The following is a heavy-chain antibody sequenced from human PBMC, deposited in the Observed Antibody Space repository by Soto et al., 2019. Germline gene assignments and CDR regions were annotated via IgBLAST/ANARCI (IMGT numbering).Heavy chain of an antibody. CDR2: ISGSGAST. CDR1: GFTFSNYA. Sequence: GGSLRLSCEASGFTFSNYAMSWVRQGPGKGLEWVSAISGSGASTYYADSVRGRFTISRDNSKNTLYLQMKSLRAEDTAVYYCANWGYRNYVVGESVRLDVWGQGTTVTV. CDR3: ANWGYRNYVVGESVRLDV. J-gene: IGHJ6*02. V-gene: IGHV3-23*01. D-gene: IGHD4-4*01.